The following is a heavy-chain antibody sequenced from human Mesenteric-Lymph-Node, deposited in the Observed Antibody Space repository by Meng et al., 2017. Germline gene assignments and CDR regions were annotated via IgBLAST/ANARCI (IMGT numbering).Heavy chain of an antibody. D-gene: IGHD3-10*01. Sequence: GGSLRLSCAASGFTVSSNYMSWVRQAPGKGLEWVSVIYSGGSTYYADSVKGRFTISRDNSKNTLYLQMNSLRAEDTAVYYCAKVDPPWYYGSGSFFWFDPWGQGTLVNVSS. CDR3: AKVDPPWYYGSGSFFWFDP. CDR1: GFTVSSNY. J-gene: IGHJ5*02. V-gene: IGHV3-53*01. CDR2: IYSGGST.